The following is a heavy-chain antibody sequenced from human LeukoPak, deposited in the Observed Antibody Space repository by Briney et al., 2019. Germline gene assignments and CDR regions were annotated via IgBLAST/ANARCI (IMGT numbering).Heavy chain of an antibody. CDR1: GFTFSSYG. Sequence: GGSLRLSCAASGFTFSSYGMHWVRQAPGKGLEWVAVISYDGSNKYYADSVKGRFTISRDNSKNTLYLQMNSLRAEDTAVYYCATDSSSSGEHDLGYWGQGTLVTVSS. D-gene: IGHD6-6*01. V-gene: IGHV3-30*03. CDR3: ATDSSSSGEHDLGY. CDR2: ISYDGSNK. J-gene: IGHJ4*02.